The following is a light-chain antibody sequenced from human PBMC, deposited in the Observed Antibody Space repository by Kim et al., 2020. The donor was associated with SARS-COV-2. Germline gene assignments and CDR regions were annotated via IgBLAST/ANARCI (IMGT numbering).Light chain of an antibody. J-gene: IGLJ2*01. CDR3: AVWDDSLNGHVV. CDR2: YND. V-gene: IGLV1-36*01. Sequence: QRVTISCSGSSSNVGNNAVNLYQQLPGKAPQLLIYYNDLLPSGVSDRFSASKSGTSASLAISGLQSEDEADYFCAVWDDSLNGHVVFGGGTQLTVL. CDR1: SSNVGNNA.